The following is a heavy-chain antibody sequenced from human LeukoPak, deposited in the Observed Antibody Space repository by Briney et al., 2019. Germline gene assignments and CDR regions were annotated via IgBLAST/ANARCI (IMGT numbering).Heavy chain of an antibody. J-gene: IGHJ3*02. CDR1: GFTFSSYS. D-gene: IGHD6-13*01. CDR3: AGLQAAASDAFDI. Sequence: GGSLRLSCAASGFTFSSYSMNWVRQAPGKGLEWVSSISSSSSYIYYADSVKGRFTISRDNAKNSLYLQMNSLRAEDTAVYYCAGLQAAASDAFDIWGQGTMVTVSS. V-gene: IGHV3-21*04. CDR2: ISSSSSYI.